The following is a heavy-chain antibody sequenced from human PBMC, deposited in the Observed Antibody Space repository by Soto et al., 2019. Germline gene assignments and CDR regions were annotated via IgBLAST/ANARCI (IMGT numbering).Heavy chain of an antibody. CDR3: ARGADWNYNYYYGLDV. D-gene: IGHD1-1*01. V-gene: IGHV4-59*11. Sequence: SETLSITCTVSVSSINTHYLSWIRQSPGKGLEWIGEIYYSGGTNYNPSLKSRVTISMDTSKNQFSLKLSSVTAADTAVYYCARGADWNYNYYYGLDVWGQGTTVTVSS. CDR2: IYYSGGT. CDR1: VSSINTHY. J-gene: IGHJ6*02.